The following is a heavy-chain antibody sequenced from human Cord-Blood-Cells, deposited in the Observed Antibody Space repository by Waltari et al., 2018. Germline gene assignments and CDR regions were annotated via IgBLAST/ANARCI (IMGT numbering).Heavy chain of an antibody. V-gene: IGHV4-39*01. J-gene: IGHJ3*02. D-gene: IGHD6-6*01. CDR1: GGSISSSSYY. CDR3: ARPVTPTEGAFWYSSSFDAFDI. CDR2: IYYSGST. Sequence: QLQLQESGPGLVKPSETLSLTCTVSGGSISSSSYYWGWIRQPPGKGLEWIGGIYYSGSTDYNPSLKSRVTIAVDTSNNQFSLKLSSVTAADTAVYYCARPVTPTEGAFWYSSSFDAFDIWGQGTMVTVSS.